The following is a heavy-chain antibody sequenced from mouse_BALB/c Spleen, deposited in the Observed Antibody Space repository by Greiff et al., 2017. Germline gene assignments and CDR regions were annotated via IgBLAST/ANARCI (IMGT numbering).Heavy chain of an antibody. CDR1: GYSITSDYA. V-gene: IGHV3-2*02. J-gene: IGHJ4*01. CDR2: ISYSGST. Sequence: EVKVEESGPGLVKPSQSLSLTCTVTGYSITSDYAWNWIRQFPGNKLEWMGYISYSGSTSYNPSLKSRISITRDTSKNQFFLQLNSVTTEDTATYYCARRWLLHSYAMDYWGQGTSVTVSS. CDR3: ARRWLLHSYAMDY. D-gene: IGHD2-3*01.